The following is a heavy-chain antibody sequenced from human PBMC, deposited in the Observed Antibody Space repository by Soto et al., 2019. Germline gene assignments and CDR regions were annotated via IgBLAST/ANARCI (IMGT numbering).Heavy chain of an antibody. D-gene: IGHD2-8*01. CDR1: GYSFTDYH. CDR2: INPKSGGT. CDR3: ARGDSTDCSNGVCSFFYYFAMDV. Sequence: GASVKFSCKASGYSFTDYHIHWVRQAPGQGLEWLGRINPKSGGTSTAQKFQGWVTMTTDTSISTASMELTRLTSDDTAIYYCARGDSTDCSNGVCSFFYYFAMDVWGQGTTVTVSS. V-gene: IGHV1-2*04. J-gene: IGHJ6*02.